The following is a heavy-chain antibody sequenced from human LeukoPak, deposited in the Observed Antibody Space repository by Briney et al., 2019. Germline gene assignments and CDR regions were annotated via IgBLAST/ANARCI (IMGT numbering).Heavy chain of an antibody. D-gene: IGHD3-22*01. CDR3: AHTDRHYYYDSSGSFDP. CDR2: IYWDDDK. V-gene: IGHV2-5*02. J-gene: IGHJ5*02. Sequence: SGPTLVKPTQTLTLTCTFSGFSLSTSGGGVGWIRQPPGTALEWLALIYWDDDKRYSPSLKSRLTIPKDTSKNQVVLTMTNMDPVDTATYYCAHTDRHYYYDSSGSFDPWGQGTLVTVSS. CDR1: GFSLSTSGGG.